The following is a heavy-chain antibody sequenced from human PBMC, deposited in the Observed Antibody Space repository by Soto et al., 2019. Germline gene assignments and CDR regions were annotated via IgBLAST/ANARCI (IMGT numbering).Heavy chain of an antibody. Sequence: LSLTCTVSGGSITRFYWSWIRQPPGKGLEWIGYIFYSGSTKYNPSLKSRVTISVDMFKNQFSLKLSSVTAADTAVYYCARADITAAGGFDYWGQGALITVSS. CDR1: GGSITRFY. CDR3: ARADITAAGGFDY. J-gene: IGHJ4*02. V-gene: IGHV4-59*01. CDR2: IFYSGST. D-gene: IGHD6-13*01.